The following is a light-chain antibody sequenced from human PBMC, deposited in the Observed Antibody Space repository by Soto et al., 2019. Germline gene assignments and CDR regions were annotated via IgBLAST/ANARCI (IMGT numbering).Light chain of an antibody. J-gene: IGKJ3*01. Sequence: DIQMTQSPSSLSASVGDRVTITCQASQDISNYLNWYQQKPGKAPKLLIYDASNLETGLPSWFSGSGSGTDFTFTISSLQPEDIATYYCQQYDNLPTFGPATKVDIK. CDR2: DAS. CDR1: QDISNY. CDR3: QQYDNLPT. V-gene: IGKV1-33*01.